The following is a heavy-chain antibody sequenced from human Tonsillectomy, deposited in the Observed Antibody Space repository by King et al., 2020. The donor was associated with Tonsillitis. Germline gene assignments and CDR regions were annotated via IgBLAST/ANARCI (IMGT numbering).Heavy chain of an antibody. CDR1: GFTFSSYS. J-gene: IGHJ4*02. D-gene: IGHD3-22*01. Sequence: VQLVESGGGLVKPGGSLRLSCAASGFTFSSYSMNWVRQAPGKGLEWVSSISTSSSYIYYADSVKGRFTISRDNAKNSLYLQMNSLIPEDTAVYYCACELTYYYDSSGPVDCWGQGTLVTVSS. V-gene: IGHV3-21*01. CDR3: ACELTYYYDSSGPVDC. CDR2: ISTSSSYI.